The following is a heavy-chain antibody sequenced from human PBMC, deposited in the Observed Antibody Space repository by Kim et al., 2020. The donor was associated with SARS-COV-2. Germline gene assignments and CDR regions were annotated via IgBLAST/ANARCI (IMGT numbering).Heavy chain of an antibody. D-gene: IGHD3-16*01. CDR3: ALFYYGTFNQ. Sequence: YAGSVQGRFTISRDNAKNSLYLQMDILRAEDTGVYYCALFYYGTFNQWGQGTQVTVSS. V-gene: IGHV3-11*06. J-gene: IGHJ4*02.